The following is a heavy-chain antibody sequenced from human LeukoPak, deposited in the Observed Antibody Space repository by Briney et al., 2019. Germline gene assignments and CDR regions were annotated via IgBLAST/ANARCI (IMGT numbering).Heavy chain of an antibody. Sequence: GGSLRLSCATSGITVSRKNMNWVRQAPGKGLEWVSVIYSDGSTYYADSVKGRFTISRDNSKNTVFLQMSSLRADDTAVYYCVRGSIMGARGLGDYWGQGTLVTVSS. CDR1: GITVSRKN. J-gene: IGHJ4*02. V-gene: IGHV3-66*01. CDR3: VRGSIMGARGLGDY. CDR2: IYSDGST. D-gene: IGHD1-26*01.